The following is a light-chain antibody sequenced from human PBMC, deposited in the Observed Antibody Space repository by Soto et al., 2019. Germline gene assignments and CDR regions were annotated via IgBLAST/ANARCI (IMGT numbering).Light chain of an antibody. CDR3: QQYNNWIT. CDR2: AAS. Sequence: DIQMTQSPSSLSTSVGDRVTITFRASQGISSYLAWYQQKPGKAPKLPIYAASTLQSGVPSRFSGSWSGTEFTLTISSLQSEDFAVYYCQQYNNWITFGQGTRLEIK. V-gene: IGKV1-9*01. CDR1: QGISSY. J-gene: IGKJ5*01.